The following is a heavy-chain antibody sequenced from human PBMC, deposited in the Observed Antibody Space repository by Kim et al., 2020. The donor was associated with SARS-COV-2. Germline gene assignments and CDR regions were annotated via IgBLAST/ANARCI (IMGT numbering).Heavy chain of an antibody. CDR2: IYPGDSDT. CDR3: ARRSSWYQGGYYYYGMDV. D-gene: IGHD6-13*01. CDR1: GYSFTSYW. V-gene: IGHV5-51*01. J-gene: IGHJ6*02. Sequence: GESLKISCKGSGYSFTSYWIGWVRQMPGKGLEWMGIIYPGDSDTRYSPSFQGQVTIPADKSISTAYLQWSSLKASDTAMYYCARRSSWYQGGYYYYGMDVWGQGTTVTVSS.